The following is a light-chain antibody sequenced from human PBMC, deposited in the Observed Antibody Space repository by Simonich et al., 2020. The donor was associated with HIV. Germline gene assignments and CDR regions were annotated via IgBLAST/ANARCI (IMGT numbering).Light chain of an antibody. CDR2: LNN. CDR1: SSNIVAGYV. V-gene: IGLV1-40*01. J-gene: IGLJ3*02. CDR3: QSYVSSLSGWV. Sequence: QYVLTQPPSVSVAQGQRVTIYGTGSSSNIVAGYVVHWYNQLPRTAPTLLIYLNNNRPSGVPDLFSGSKSGTSASLAITVLQAEDEVDYYCQSYVSSLSGWVFGGGTKLTVL.